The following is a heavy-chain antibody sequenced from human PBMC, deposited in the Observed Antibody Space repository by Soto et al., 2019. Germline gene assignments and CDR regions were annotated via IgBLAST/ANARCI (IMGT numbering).Heavy chain of an antibody. CDR2: IYTGGTT. D-gene: IGHD2-21*01. CDR1: GFVVTDNS. J-gene: IGHJ4*02. CDR3: ARGVARAFDY. Sequence: EVQLVESGGGLVQPGGSLRLSCAVSGFVVTDNSVTWVRQAPGKGLEWVSVIYTGGTTYYADSVKDRFTTSRDISKNTLYLQINTLRVEDTAVYYCARGVARAFDYWGQGTLVTVSS. V-gene: IGHV3-66*01.